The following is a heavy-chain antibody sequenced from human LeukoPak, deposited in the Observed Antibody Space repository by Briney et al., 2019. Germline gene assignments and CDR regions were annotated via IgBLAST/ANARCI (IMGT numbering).Heavy chain of an antibody. CDR1: VFTFSNAW. D-gene: IGHD7-27*01. V-gene: IGHV3-15*01. J-gene: IGHJ4*02. CDR3: TTGNWGSFSY. Sequence: PGGSLRLSCAASVFTFSNAWMNWVRQAPGKGVEWVGRIKSKTDGGTTDYAAPVKGRFTISRDDSKHTLYLQVNRLKTEDTAVYYCTTGNWGSFSYWGQGSLVSVSS. CDR2: IKSKTDGGTT.